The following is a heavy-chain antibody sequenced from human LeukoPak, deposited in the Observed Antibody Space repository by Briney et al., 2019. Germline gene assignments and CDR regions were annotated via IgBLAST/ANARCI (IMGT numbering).Heavy chain of an antibody. J-gene: IGHJ4*02. V-gene: IGHV4-30-2*01. CDR2: IYHSGST. CDR1: GGSISSGGYS. CDR3: ARGHLALDS. Sequence: SETLSLTCAVSGGSISSGGYSWSWIRQPPGKGLEWIGYIYHSGSTYYNPSLKSRVTISVDTSKNQFSLKLNSVTAADTAVYYCARGHLALDSWGQGTLVTVSS.